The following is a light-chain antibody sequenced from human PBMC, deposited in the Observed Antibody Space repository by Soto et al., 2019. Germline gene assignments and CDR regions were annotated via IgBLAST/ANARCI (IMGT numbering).Light chain of an antibody. J-gene: IGKJ1*01. CDR2: DAS. CDR1: QSVGRY. Sequence: EIVLTQSPAILSLSPGERATLSCRASQSVGRYLVWYQQKPGQAPSLLIYDASTRATGVPARFSGSGSGIDFTLTISSLESEDFAVYYCQHRNNWPWTLGQGTRVEIK. V-gene: IGKV3-11*01. CDR3: QHRNNWPWT.